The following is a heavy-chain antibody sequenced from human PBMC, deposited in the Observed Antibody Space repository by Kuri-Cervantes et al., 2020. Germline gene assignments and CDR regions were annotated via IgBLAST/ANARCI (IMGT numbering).Heavy chain of an antibody. Sequence: GESLKISCAASGFTFSSYAMHWVRQAPGKGLEWVAVISYDGSNKYYADSVKGRFTISRDNAKNSLYLQMNSLRAEDTAVYYCARGMGNWGYFDYWGQGTLVTVSS. CDR3: ARGMGNWGYFDY. D-gene: IGHD7-27*01. J-gene: IGHJ4*02. CDR1: GFTFSSYA. CDR2: ISYDGSNK. V-gene: IGHV3-30*07.